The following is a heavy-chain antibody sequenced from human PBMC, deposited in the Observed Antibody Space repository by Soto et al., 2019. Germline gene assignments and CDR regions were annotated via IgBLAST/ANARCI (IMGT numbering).Heavy chain of an antibody. CDR2: ISYDGSNK. CDR1: GFTFSSYA. J-gene: IGHJ6*02. V-gene: IGHV3-30-3*01. D-gene: IGHD6-13*01. CDR3: ARDRARELDYHYGMDV. Sequence: GGSLRLSCAASGFTFSSYAMHWVRQAPGKGLEWVAVISYDGSNKYYADSVKGRFTISRDNSKNTLYLQMNSLRAEDTAVYYCARDRARELDYHYGMDVWGQGTTVTVSS.